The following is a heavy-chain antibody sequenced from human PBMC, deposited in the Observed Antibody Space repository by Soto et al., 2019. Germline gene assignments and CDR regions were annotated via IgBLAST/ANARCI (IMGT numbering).Heavy chain of an antibody. V-gene: IGHV3-23*01. CDR3: AKEVAYCGGDCYNAFDI. Sequence: GGSLRLSCAASGFTFSSYAMSWVRQAPGKGLEWVSAISGSGGSTYYADSVKGRFTISRDNSKNTLYLQMNSLRAEVTAVYYCAKEVAYCGGDCYNAFDIWGQGTMVTVSS. J-gene: IGHJ3*02. CDR1: GFTFSSYA. CDR2: ISGSGGST. D-gene: IGHD2-21*02.